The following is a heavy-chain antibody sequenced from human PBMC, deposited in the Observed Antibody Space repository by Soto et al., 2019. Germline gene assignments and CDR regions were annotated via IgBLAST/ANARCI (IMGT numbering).Heavy chain of an antibody. V-gene: IGHV3-49*03. Sequence: TGGSLRLSCTASGFTFGDYAMSWFRQAPGKGLEWVGFIRSKAYGGTTEYAASVKGRFTISRDDSKSIAYLQMNSLKTEDTAVYYCTRAVCSGGSCYYDYYGMDVWGQGTTVTVS. CDR3: TRAVCSGGSCYYDYYGMDV. CDR2: IRSKAYGGTT. D-gene: IGHD2-15*01. CDR1: GFTFGDYA. J-gene: IGHJ6*02.